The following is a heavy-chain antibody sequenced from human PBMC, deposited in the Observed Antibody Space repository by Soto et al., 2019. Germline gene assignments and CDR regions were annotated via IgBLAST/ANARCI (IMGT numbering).Heavy chain of an antibody. Sequence: EVQLLESGGGLVQPGGSLRLSCAASGFTFGTYAMNWVRQAPGKGLEWVSGISGSGDSTYYADSVKGRFTVSRDNSKNTLYLQMSILRAEDTAVFYCAKERSSGRSVDYWGQGTLVTVSS. CDR3: AKERSSGRSVDY. CDR2: ISGSGDST. V-gene: IGHV3-23*01. CDR1: GFTFGTYA. D-gene: IGHD6-19*01. J-gene: IGHJ4*02.